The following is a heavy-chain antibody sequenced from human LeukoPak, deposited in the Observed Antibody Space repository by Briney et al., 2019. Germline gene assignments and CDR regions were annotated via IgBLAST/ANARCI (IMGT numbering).Heavy chain of an antibody. CDR2: IYSGGST. CDR1: GFTFSSCA. V-gene: IGHV3-53*04. Sequence: GGSLRLSCAASGFTFSSCAMSWVRQAPGKGLEWVSVIYSGGSTYYADSVKGRFTISRHNSKNTLYLQMNSLRAEDTAVYYCARASVAPLHFGYWGQGTLVTVSS. J-gene: IGHJ4*02. CDR3: ARASVAPLHFGY. D-gene: IGHD6-19*01.